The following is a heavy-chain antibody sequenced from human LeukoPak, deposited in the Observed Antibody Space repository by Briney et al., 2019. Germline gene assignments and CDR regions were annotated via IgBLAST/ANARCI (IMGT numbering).Heavy chain of an antibody. Sequence: PSEAQSLTCAVYGGSFSGYYWSWIRQPPGKGLEWIGEINHSGSTNYNPSLKSRVTISVDTSKNQFSLKLSSVTAADTAVYYCARVLVDSSGSWYFDLWGRGTLVTVSS. V-gene: IGHV4-34*01. J-gene: IGHJ2*01. CDR2: INHSGST. CDR3: ARVLVDSSGSWYFDL. CDR1: GGSFSGYY. D-gene: IGHD6-19*01.